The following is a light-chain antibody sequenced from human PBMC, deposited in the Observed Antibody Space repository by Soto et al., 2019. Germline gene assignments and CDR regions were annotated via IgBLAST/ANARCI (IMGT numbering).Light chain of an antibody. V-gene: IGKV1-5*03. Sequence: DIQMTQSPSTLSASVGDRVTITCRASQSISSWLDWYQQKPGKAPKLLIYKASSLESWVPSRFSGSGSGTKINLTIRILPADYFSNYYCQPYNCYSLNFGGGNQVEVK. CDR2: KAS. CDR1: QSISSW. CDR3: QPYNCYSLN. J-gene: IGKJ4*01.